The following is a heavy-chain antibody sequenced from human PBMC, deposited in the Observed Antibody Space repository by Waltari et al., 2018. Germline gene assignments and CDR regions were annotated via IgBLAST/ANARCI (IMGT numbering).Heavy chain of an antibody. CDR2: ISAYNGNT. CDR3: ARDGDSSSFYYYGMDV. D-gene: IGHD6-13*01. J-gene: IGHJ6*02. V-gene: IGHV1-18*01. Sequence: QVQLVQSGAEVKKPGASVKVSCKASGYTFTSYVLSWVRQAPGQGLEWMGWISAYNGNTNYEQKLQGRVTMTTDTSTSTAYMELRSLRSEDTAVYYCARDGDSSSFYYYGMDVWGQGTTVTVSS. CDR1: GYTFTSYV.